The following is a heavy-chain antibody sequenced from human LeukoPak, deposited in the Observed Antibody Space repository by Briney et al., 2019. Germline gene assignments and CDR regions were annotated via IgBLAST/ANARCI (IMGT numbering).Heavy chain of an antibody. Sequence: SVKVSCKASGGTFSSYAISWVRQAPGQGLEWMGGIIPIFGTANYAQKFQGRVTITADESTSTAYMELSSLRSEDTAVYYCARDRTVTKYYYYYGMDVWGQGTTVTVSS. J-gene: IGHJ6*02. CDR1: GGTFSSYA. CDR3: ARDRTVTKYYYYYGMDV. D-gene: IGHD4-17*01. CDR2: IIPIFGTA. V-gene: IGHV1-69*13.